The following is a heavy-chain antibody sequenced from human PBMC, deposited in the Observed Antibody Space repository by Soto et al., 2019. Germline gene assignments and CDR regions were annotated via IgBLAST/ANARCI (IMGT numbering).Heavy chain of an antibody. D-gene: IGHD6-6*01. V-gene: IGHV4-59*01. CDR2: IYYSGST. CDR3: ARYAASGSSSVNWFDS. CDR1: GGSISRYY. Sequence: PSETLSLTCTVSGGSISRYYWSWIRQPPGKGLEWIGYIYYSGSTNSNASLKSRVTISVDTSKNQFSLKLSSVTAADTAVYYCARYAASGSSSVNWFDSWGQGTLVTVSS. J-gene: IGHJ5*01.